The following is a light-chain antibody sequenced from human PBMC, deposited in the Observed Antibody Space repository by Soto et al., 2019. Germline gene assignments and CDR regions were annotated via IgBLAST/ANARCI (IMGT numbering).Light chain of an antibody. CDR3: QSYDKTLSARYV. CDR1: SSNIGANYD. CDR2: GNN. Sequence: QSVLTQPPSVSGAPGQTVTISCTGSSSNIGANYDVHWYQQRPGTAPKLLIFGNNNRPSGVPDRFSGSKSGTSASLAITGLQAEDEGDYYCQSYDKTLSARYVFGPGTKLTVL. J-gene: IGLJ1*01. V-gene: IGLV1-40*01.